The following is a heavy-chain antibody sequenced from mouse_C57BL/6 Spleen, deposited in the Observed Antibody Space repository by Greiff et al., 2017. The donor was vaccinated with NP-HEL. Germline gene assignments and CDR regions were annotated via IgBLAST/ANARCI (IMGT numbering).Heavy chain of an antibody. D-gene: IGHD2-4*01. J-gene: IGHJ2*01. CDR3: ARKYDYDGNYFDY. CDR2: IDPSDSYT. Sequence: VQLQQPGAELAKPGASVKLSCKASGYTFTSYWMQWVKQRPGQGLEWIGEIDPSDSYTNYNQKFKGKATLTVDTSSSTAYMQLSSLTSEDSAVYYCARKYDYDGNYFDYWGQGTTLTVSS. V-gene: IGHV1-50*01. CDR1: GYTFTSYW.